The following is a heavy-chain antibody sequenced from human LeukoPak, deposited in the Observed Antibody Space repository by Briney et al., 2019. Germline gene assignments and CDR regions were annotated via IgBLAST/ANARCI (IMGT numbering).Heavy chain of an antibody. V-gene: IGHV3-20*04. CDR2: INWNGGSR. CDR1: GFNFDDYV. J-gene: IGHJ4*02. D-gene: IGHD2-21*02. CDR3: ARDGLRRPPTPYCGGDCPLDY. Sequence: GGSLRLSCAASGFNFDDYVMNWVRQAPGKGLEWVSGINWNGGSRGYADSVKGRFTISRDNAKNSLYLQMNSLRVEDTAMYYCARDGLRRPPTPYCGGDCPLDYWGQGTLVSVSS.